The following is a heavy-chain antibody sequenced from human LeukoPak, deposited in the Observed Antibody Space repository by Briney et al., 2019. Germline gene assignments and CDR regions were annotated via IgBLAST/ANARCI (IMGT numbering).Heavy chain of an antibody. CDR1: GGSFSGYY. V-gene: IGHV4-34*01. CDR2: INHSGST. D-gene: IGHD3-10*01. J-gene: IGHJ4*02. Sequence: SETLSLTCAVYGGSFSGYYWSWIRQPPGKGLEWIGEINHSGSTNYNPSLKSRVTISVDTSKNQFSLKPSSVTAADTAVYYCARNFGDPITMVRSYYFDYWGQGTLVTVSS. CDR3: ARNFGDPITMVRSYYFDY.